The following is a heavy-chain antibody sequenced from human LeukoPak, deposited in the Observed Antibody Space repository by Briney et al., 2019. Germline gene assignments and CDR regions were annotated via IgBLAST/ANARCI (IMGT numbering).Heavy chain of an antibody. D-gene: IGHD3-22*01. V-gene: IGHV4-39*07. Sequence: PSETLSLTCNVSGGSISTTTNSWGWAWIRQRPTKGLEWIGSIYYGGSPYYTSSLKSRVTISVDTSKNQFSLKLSSVTAADTAVYYCARWDTMIGPDLWGRGTLVTVSS. J-gene: IGHJ2*01. CDR1: GGSISTTTNS. CDR2: IYYGGSP. CDR3: ARWDTMIGPDL.